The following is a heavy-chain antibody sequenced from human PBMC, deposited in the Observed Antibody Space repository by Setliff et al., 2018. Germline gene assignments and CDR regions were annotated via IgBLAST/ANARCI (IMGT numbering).Heavy chain of an antibody. D-gene: IGHD5-12*01. CDR2: ISSSSSYI. J-gene: IGHJ4*02. Sequence: SGGSLRLSCAGSGFTFSSYAMNWVRQAPGKGLEWVSSISSSSSYIYYADSVKGRFTISRDNSKNTLYLQMNSLRAEDTAVYYCAKDSGYSGYGYFDYWGQGTLVTVSS. CDR3: AKDSGYSGYGYFDY. CDR1: GFTFSSYA. V-gene: IGHV3-21*04.